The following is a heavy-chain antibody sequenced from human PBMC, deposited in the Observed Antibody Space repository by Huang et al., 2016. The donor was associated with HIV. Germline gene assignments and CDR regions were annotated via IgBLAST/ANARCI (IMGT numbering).Heavy chain of an antibody. D-gene: IGHD2-2*01. J-gene: IGHJ4*02. CDR3: ARESNIVVVPHTIKFFDY. V-gene: IGHV1-69*01. Sequence: QVQLVQSGAEVKKPGSSVKVSCKASGGSFSNHVFSWVRQGPGTGLEWMEGNIPICGTKNNTQKFQGRVTITADESTGTAYLELSSLRSEDKAVYFCARESNIVVVPHTIKFFDYWGQGTLVTVSS. CDR2: NIPICGTK. CDR1: GGSFSNHV.